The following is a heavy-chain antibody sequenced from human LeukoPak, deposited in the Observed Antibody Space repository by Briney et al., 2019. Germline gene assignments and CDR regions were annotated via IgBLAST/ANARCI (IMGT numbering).Heavy chain of an antibody. Sequence: GGSLRLSCAASGFTFSSHAMHWVRQAPGKGLEWVAVISYDGSNKYYADSVKGRFTISRDNSKNTLYLQMNSLRAEDTAVYYCARDPTMDYYYGMDVWGQGTTVTVSS. D-gene: IGHD3-10*01. CDR3: ARDPTMDYYYGMDV. CDR1: GFTFSSHA. V-gene: IGHV3-30-3*01. CDR2: ISYDGSNK. J-gene: IGHJ6*02.